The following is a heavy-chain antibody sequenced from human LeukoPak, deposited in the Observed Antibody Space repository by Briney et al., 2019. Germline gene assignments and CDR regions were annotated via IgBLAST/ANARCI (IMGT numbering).Heavy chain of an antibody. V-gene: IGHV3-7*05. J-gene: IGHJ2*01. D-gene: IGHD6-19*01. CDR3: AREGTAVAVKLAFFDL. CDR2: IKLDGSGK. CDR1: GFTFSHYW. Sequence: GGSLRLSCVVSGFTFSHYWMSWVRQAPGKGLEWVANIKLDGSGKYYVDSVRGRFTISRDNAKNSLYLEMNSLRAEDTAVYYCAREGTAVAVKLAFFDLWGRGTPVTVSS.